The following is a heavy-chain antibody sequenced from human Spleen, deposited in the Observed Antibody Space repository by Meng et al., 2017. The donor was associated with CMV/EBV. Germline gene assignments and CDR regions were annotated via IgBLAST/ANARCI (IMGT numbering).Heavy chain of an antibody. V-gene: IGHV4-38-2*02. Sequence: SETLSLTCTVSGYSISSGYYWGWIRQPPGKGLEWIGSIYHSGSTYYNPSLKSRVTISVDTSKNQFSLKLSSVTAADTDVYYCARVAHLTTYDSSGYPDYWGQGTLVTVSS. J-gene: IGHJ4*02. CDR2: IYHSGST. D-gene: IGHD3-22*01. CDR3: ARVAHLTTYDSSGYPDY. CDR1: GYSISSGYY.